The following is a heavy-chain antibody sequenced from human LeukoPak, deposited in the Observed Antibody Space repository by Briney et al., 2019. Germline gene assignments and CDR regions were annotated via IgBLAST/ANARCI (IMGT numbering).Heavy chain of an antibody. J-gene: IGHJ4*02. V-gene: IGHV3-74*01. D-gene: IGHD4-17*01. CDR1: GFTFSSYW. CDR2: INTDGSST. CDR3: ARDCTPIYGDCQPDY. Sequence: GGSLRLSCAASGFTFSSYWMHWVRQAPGKGLVWVSRINTDGSSTSYADSVKGRFTISRDNAKNTLYLQMNSLRVEDTAVYYCARDCTPIYGDCQPDYWGQGTLVTVSS.